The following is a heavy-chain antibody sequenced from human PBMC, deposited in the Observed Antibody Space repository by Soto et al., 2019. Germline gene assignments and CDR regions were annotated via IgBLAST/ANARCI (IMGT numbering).Heavy chain of an antibody. V-gene: IGHV1-18*01. CDR3: ALDSAAAGPFDY. D-gene: IGHD6-13*01. CDR2: ISAYNGNT. J-gene: IGHJ4*02. Sequence: QVQLVQSGAEVKKPGASVKDSCKASGYNFTSYGISWVRQAPGQGLEWMGWISAYNGNTNYAQKLQGRVTMTTDTSTSTAYMELRSLRSDDTAVYGCALDSAAAGPFDYMGQGTLVTVSS. CDR1: GYNFTSYG.